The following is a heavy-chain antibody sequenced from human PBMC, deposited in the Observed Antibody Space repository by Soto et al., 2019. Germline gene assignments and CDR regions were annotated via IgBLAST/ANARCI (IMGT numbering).Heavy chain of an antibody. CDR2: IYDIGST. V-gene: IGHV4-31*03. CDR3: ARDLQYSRLFYGMDV. J-gene: IGHJ6*02. D-gene: IGHD6-13*01. CDR1: GGSISSGGYY. Sequence: QVQLQESGPGLVKPSQTLSLTCTVSGGSISSGGYYWSWIRQHPGKGLEWIGYIYDIGSTYYNPSLKSRVTIPLYTSKTQFALKVSSVTAADTAVYYCARDLQYSRLFYGMDVWGQGTTVTVSS.